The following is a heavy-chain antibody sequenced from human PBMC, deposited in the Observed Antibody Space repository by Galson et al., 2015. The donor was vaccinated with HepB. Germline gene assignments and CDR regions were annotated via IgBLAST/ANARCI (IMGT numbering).Heavy chain of an antibody. CDR1: GFTFGDYA. CDR3: TRVRSMVGGVITVYFDY. CDR2: IRSKAYGGTT. Sequence: SLRLSCAASGFTFGDYAMSWFRQAPGKGLEWVGFIRSKAYGGTTEYAASVKGRFTISRDDSKSIAYLHMNSLKTEDTAVYYCTRVRSMVGGVITVYFDYWGQGTLVTVSS. V-gene: IGHV3-49*03. J-gene: IGHJ4*02. D-gene: IGHD3-10*01.